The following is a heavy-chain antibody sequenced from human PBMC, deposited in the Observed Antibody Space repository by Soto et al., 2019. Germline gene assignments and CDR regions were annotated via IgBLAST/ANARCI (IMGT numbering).Heavy chain of an antibody. J-gene: IGHJ4*02. V-gene: IGHV3-23*01. CDR2: ISSSGGTT. D-gene: IGHD2-2*03. Sequence: GGSLRLSCAASGFTFNNYAMNWVRQAPGKGLEWVSVISSSGGTTYYADSVKGRFTISRDNSRNTLYLQMNSLRAEDTALYYCAEPTGNGYYCFDYWGQGSRVAVSS. CDR3: AEPTGNGYYCFDY. CDR1: GFTFNNYA.